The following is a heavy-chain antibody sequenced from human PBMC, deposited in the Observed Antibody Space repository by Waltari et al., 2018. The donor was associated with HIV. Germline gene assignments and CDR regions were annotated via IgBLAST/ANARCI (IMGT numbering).Heavy chain of an antibody. D-gene: IGHD5-12*01. CDR1: GGPFSSYA. CDR3: ARDQEGDGYNRDYYYGMDV. CDR2: IIPIFGTA. V-gene: IGHV1-69*12. J-gene: IGHJ6*02. Sequence: QVQLVQSGAEVKKPGSSVKVSCKASGGPFSSYAISWVRQAPGQGLEWMGGIIPIFGTANYAQTFQGRVTITADESTSTAYMELSSLRSEDTAVYYCARDQEGDGYNRDYYYGMDVWGQGTTVTVSS.